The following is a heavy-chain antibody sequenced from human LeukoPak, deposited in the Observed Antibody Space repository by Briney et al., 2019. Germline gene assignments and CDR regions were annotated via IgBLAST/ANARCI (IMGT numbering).Heavy chain of an antibody. D-gene: IGHD3-3*01. CDR2: ISGSGGST. Sequence: GGSLRLSCAASGFTFSSYAMSWVRQAPGNGLEWVSAISGSGGSTYYADSVKGRFTISRDNSKNTLYLQMNSLRAEDTAVYYCASHYDFWSSYYLYWGQGTLVTVSS. CDR1: GFTFSSYA. V-gene: IGHV3-23*01. J-gene: IGHJ4*02. CDR3: ASHYDFWSSYYLY.